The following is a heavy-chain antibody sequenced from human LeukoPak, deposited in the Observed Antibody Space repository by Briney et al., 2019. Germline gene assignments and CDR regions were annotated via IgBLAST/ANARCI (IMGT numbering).Heavy chain of an antibody. D-gene: IGHD3-16*01. CDR1: GFIFSDHY. J-gene: IGHJ4*02. Sequence: GGSLRLSCAVTGFIFSDHYMDWVRQAPGKGLEWVGRIKNQAHSHTTDYAASVKGRFTISRDDSKNSLYLQMDSLRTEDTAVYYCSRETGEGTPDYWGQGTLVTVSS. V-gene: IGHV3-72*01. CDR3: SRETGEGTPDY. CDR2: IKNQAHSHTT.